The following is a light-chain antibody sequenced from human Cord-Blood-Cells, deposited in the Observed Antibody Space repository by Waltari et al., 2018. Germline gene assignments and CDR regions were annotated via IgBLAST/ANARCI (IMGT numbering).Light chain of an antibody. Sequence: EIVLTQSPGTLSLSPGERATLSCRASQSVSSSYLALYQPKPGQAPRLLIYGASSRATGIPDRFSGSGSGTDFTLTISRLEPEDFAVYYCQQYGSSHTFGQGTKLEIK. CDR3: QQYGSSHT. CDR1: QSVSSSY. J-gene: IGKJ2*01. CDR2: GAS. V-gene: IGKV3-20*01.